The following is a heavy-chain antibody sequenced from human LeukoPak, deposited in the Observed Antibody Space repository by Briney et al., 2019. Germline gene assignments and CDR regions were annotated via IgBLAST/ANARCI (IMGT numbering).Heavy chain of an antibody. CDR2: INPSGGST. CDR3: VSGPELLRGDY. V-gene: IGHV1-46*01. J-gene: IGHJ4*02. CDR1: GYTFTSYY. D-gene: IGHD1-26*01. Sequence: ASVTVSCEASGYTFTSYYMHWVRQAPGQGLEWIGIINPSGGSTSYAQKFQGRVTMTRDMSTSTVYMELSSLRSEDTAVYYCVSGPELLRGDYWGQGTLVTVSS.